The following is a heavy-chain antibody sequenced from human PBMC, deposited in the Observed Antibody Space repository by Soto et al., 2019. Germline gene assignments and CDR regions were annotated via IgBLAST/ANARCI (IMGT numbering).Heavy chain of an antibody. CDR1: GGSISSSNW. CDR2: IYHSGST. V-gene: IGHV4-4*02. J-gene: IGHJ5*02. D-gene: IGHD3-10*01. CDR3: ARDYMVRGVMHWFDP. Sequence: QVQLQESGPGLVKPSGTLSLTCAVSGGSISSSNWWSWVRQPPGKGLEWIGEIYHSGSTNYNPSLKTRVSLSVDKSKNLFSLMLSSVTAAYTAVYYCARDYMVRGVMHWFDPWGQGTLVSVSS.